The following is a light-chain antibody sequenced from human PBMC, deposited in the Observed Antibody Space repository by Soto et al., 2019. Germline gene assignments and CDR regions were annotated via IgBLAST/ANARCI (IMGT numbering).Light chain of an antibody. Sequence: IQLTQSPSSLSASVGDRVTITCRSSQGISSYLAWYQQKPGKAPKLLIYAASTLQSGVPSRLSGSGSGTYFTLTIIILQPEDCATYYCQQLNSYPQTFGQGTKLEIK. J-gene: IGKJ2*01. CDR3: QQLNSYPQT. CDR1: QGISSY. CDR2: AAS. V-gene: IGKV1-9*01.